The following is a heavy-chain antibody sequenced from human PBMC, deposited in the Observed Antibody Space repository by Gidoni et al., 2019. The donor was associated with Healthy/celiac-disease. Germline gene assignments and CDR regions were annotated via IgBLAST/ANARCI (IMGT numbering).Heavy chain of an antibody. CDR3: AREAYQLLRAFDY. J-gene: IGHJ4*02. V-gene: IGHV3-7*03. Sequence: EVQLVESGGDLVQPGGSLRLSCAASGFTFSSYWMSWVRQAPGKGLEWVANIKQDGSEKYYVDSVKGRFTISRDNAKNSLYLQMNSLRAEDTAVYYCAREAYQLLRAFDYWGQGTLVTVSS. CDR2: IKQDGSEK. CDR1: GFTFSSYW. D-gene: IGHD2-2*01.